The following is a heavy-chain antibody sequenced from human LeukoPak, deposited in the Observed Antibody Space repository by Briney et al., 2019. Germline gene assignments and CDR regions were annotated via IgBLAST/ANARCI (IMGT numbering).Heavy chain of an antibody. V-gene: IGHV3-30*03. CDR2: ISYAGSNK. CDR1: GFTFSSYG. CDR3: ARAKYYYDSPSDF. Sequence: GRSLRLSCAASGFTFSSYGMHWVRQAPGKGLEWVAVISYAGSNKYYADSVKGRFTISRDNSKNTLYLQMNSLRAEDTAVYYCARAKYYYDSPSDFWGQGTLVTVSS. D-gene: IGHD3-22*01. J-gene: IGHJ4*02.